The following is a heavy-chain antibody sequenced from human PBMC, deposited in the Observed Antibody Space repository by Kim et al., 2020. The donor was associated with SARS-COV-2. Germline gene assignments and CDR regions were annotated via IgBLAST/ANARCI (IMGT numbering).Heavy chain of an antibody. J-gene: IGHJ6*02. V-gene: IGHV3-15*01. CDR2: IKSKTDGGTT. CDR3: TTVPYYSVRGFGMDV. Sequence: GGSLRLSCAASGFTFSNAWMSWVRQAPGKGLEWVGRIKSKTDGGTTDYAAPVKGRFTISRDDSKNTLYLQMNSLKTEDTAVYYCTTVPYYSVRGFGMDVWGQGTTVTVSS. D-gene: IGHD3-10*02. CDR1: GFTFSNAW.